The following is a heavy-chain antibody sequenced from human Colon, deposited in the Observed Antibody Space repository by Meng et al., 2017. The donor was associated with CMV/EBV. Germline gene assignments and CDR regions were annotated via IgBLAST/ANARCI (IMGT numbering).Heavy chain of an antibody. J-gene: IGHJ6*02. CDR3: TKSGGMDV. CDR2: IRTKPKSYAT. V-gene: IGHV3-73*01. CDR1: GSTFSGSA. D-gene: IGHD3-10*01. Sequence: LSCAASGSTFSGSAIHWVRQAAGKGLEWVGRIRTKPKSYATVYAATVKGRFTISRDDSKNKAYLQMDSLKVEDTAVYYCTKSGGMDVWGQGTMVTVSS.